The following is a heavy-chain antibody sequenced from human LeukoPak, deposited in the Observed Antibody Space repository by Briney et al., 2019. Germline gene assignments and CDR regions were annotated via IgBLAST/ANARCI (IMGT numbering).Heavy chain of an antibody. V-gene: IGHV3-33*01. D-gene: IGHD3-3*01. CDR2: IWYDGSNK. CDR3: ARGLLEWPDDY. J-gene: IGHJ4*02. Sequence: PGGSLRLSCAASGFTFSSYGMHWVRQAPGKGLEWVAVIWYDGSNKYYVDSVKGRFTISRDNSKNTLYLQMNSLRAEDTAVYYCARGLLEWPDDYWGQGTLVTVSS. CDR1: GFTFSSYG.